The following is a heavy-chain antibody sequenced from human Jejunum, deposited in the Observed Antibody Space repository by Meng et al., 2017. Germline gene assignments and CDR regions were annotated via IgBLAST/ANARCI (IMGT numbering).Heavy chain of an antibody. CDR3: ARAIRERYFDS. CDR2: VWPSGAT. Sequence: QVPLQESGPGLVRPSGTLSLTRTFSGVSTTAPFYWTWIRQAPGKGLEWIGEVWPSGATYYNPSLSSRITISIDTSNNQFSLEVAFLTAADTAVYYCARAIRERYFDSWGQGTLVTVSS. CDR1: GVSTTAPFY. V-gene: IGHV4-4*02. D-gene: IGHD1-14*01. J-gene: IGHJ4*02.